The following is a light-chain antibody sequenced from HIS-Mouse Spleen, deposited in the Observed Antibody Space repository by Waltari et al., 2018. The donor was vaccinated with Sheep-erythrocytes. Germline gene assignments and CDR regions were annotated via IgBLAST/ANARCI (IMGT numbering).Light chain of an antibody. CDR2: EGS. CDR1: SSDVGSYNL. CDR3: CSYAGSFWV. J-gene: IGLJ3*02. V-gene: IGLV2-23*01. Sequence: QSALTQPASVSGSPGQSITISCTGTSSDVGSYNLVSWYQQHPGKAPKRMIYEGSKRPSGVSNRFSGSKSGNTASLTISGLQAEDEADYYCCSYAGSFWVFGGGTKLTVL.